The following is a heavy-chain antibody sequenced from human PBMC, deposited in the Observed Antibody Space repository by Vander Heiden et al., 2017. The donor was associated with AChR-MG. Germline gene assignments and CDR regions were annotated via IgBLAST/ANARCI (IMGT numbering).Heavy chain of an antibody. D-gene: IGHD4-17*01. CDR3: ARTHGDFDY. CDR1: GYTFTNYD. Sequence: QLVQSGTEVKKPGPSVKVSCKTSGYTFTNYDINWVRQATGQVLEWMGWMNPNSGNSGYAQKFQGRVSLTRDTSLTTAYMELSSLRSEDTAVYYCARTHGDFDYWGQGTLVTVSS. CDR2: MNPNSGNS. J-gene: IGHJ4*02. V-gene: IGHV1-8*01.